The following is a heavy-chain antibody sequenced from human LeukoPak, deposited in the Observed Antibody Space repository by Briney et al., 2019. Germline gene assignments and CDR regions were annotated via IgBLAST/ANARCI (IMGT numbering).Heavy chain of an antibody. CDR3: ARDGSGFYLYYYMDV. Sequence: GGSLRLSCAASGFTFTDYSMTWVRQAPGKGLEWVSSISTVSTYKFYSDSVKGRFAISRDNAKNILYLQMSSLSAEDTAVYYCARDGSGFYLYYYMDVWGRGTPVTVSS. D-gene: IGHD3-3*01. V-gene: IGHV3-21*01. J-gene: IGHJ6*03. CDR2: ISTVSTYK. CDR1: GFTFTDYS.